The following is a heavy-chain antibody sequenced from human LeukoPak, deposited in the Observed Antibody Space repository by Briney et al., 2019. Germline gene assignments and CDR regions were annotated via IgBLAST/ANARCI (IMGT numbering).Heavy chain of an antibody. Sequence: GGSLRLSCAASGFTFSTYALSWVRQAPGQGLEWVSAISGGITYYADSVKGRFTISRDNARNTLYLQMNSLRAEDTALYYCAKEFCSITTCYGCFDYWGQGTLVTVSS. CDR1: GFTFSTYA. V-gene: IGHV3-23*01. D-gene: IGHD2-2*01. CDR2: ISGGIT. CDR3: AKEFCSITTCYGCFDY. J-gene: IGHJ4*02.